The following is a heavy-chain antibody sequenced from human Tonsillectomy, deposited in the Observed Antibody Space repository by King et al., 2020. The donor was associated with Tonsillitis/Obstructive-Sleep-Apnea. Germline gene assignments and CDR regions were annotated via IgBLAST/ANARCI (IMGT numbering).Heavy chain of an antibody. CDR2: VYHSGST. Sequence: VQLQQWGARLLKPSETLSLTCAVYGGSFSGYSLTWIRQPPGKGREWVGEVYHSGSTNYNPSLKSRVTISSDTSKNQVSLKMSSVTAADTAVYYCARGAPGYWGQGTLVTVSS. CDR3: ARGAPGY. V-gene: IGHV4-34*01. CDR1: GGSFSGYS. J-gene: IGHJ4*02.